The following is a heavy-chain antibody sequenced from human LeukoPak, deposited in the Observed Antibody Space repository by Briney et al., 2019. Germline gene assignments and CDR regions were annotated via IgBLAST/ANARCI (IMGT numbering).Heavy chain of an antibody. CDR2: IFHSGTT. V-gene: IGHV4-38-2*01. CDR1: GYSISSGYY. J-gene: IGHJ4*02. D-gene: IGHD5-18*01. CDR3: AASGYSYGLQKY. Sequence: SETLSLTCAVSGYSISSGYYWGWIRQPPGKGLEWIGSIFHSGTTYYNPSLLSRVTISVDTSKNQFSLKLSSVTAADTAVYYCAASGYSYGLQKYWGQGTLVTVSS.